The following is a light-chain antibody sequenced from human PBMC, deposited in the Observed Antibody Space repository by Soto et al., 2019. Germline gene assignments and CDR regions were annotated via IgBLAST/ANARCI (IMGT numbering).Light chain of an antibody. J-gene: IGLJ2*01. CDR3: CSYAGSNTFVV. CDR2: EGS. Sequence: QSVLTQSASVSGSPGQSITISCTGTSSDVGNYNLVSWYQQHPGKAPKLMIYEGSKRPSGVSNRFSGSKSGNTASLTISGLQAEDEADYYCCSYAGSNTFVVFGGGTKVTVL. V-gene: IGLV2-23*03. CDR1: SSDVGNYNL.